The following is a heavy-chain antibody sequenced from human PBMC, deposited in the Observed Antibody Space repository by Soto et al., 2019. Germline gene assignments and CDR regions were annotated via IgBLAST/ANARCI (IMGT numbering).Heavy chain of an antibody. CDR1: GFSLTTSGVG. V-gene: IGHV2-5*02. D-gene: IGHD3-3*01. J-gene: IGHJ4*02. CDR2: LYWDDDK. Sequence: QITLNESGPTVVRPTETLTLTCRFSGFSLTTSGVGVGWIRQSPGKAPEWLALLYWDDDKRYSASLKSRLTRTKDTGKNRVVLTVSDLDPADTATYYCAHRVLRTVFGLVTAAAIYFDFWGQGTPVAVSS. CDR3: AHRVLRTVFGLVTAAAIYFDF.